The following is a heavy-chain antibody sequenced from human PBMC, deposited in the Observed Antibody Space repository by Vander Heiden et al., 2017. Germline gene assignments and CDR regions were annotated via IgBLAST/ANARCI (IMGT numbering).Heavy chain of an antibody. Sequence: EVQLVESGGGLVQPGGSLRLSCAASGFTFSTYAMHWVRQATGKGLEWVSSIGTVGDSYYAASVKGRFTISREDAKNSLYLQMNALRAADTAVYYCTRMGDGFDYWGQGTPVTVSS. CDR2: IGTVGDS. V-gene: IGHV3-13*01. D-gene: IGHD1-26*01. CDR1: GFTFSTYA. J-gene: IGHJ4*02. CDR3: TRMGDGFDY.